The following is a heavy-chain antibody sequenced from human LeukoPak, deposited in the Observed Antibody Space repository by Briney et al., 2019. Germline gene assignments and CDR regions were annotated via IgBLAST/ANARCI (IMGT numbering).Heavy chain of an antibody. CDR3: ARDSPFIAVVGRLFDY. J-gene: IGHJ4*02. D-gene: IGHD6-13*01. CDR2: IYHSGST. V-gene: IGHV4-4*02. Sequence: SETLSLTCAVSGGSIKSNNWWSWVRQPPGKGLEWIGEIYHSGSTNYNPSLESRVTVSVDKSKNQFSLDLSSVTAADTAVYYCARDSPFIAVVGRLFDYWGQGTLVTVSS. CDR1: GGSIKSNNW.